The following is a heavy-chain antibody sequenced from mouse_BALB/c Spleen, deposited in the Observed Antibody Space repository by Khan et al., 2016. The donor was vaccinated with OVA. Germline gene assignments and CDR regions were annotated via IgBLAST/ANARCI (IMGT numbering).Heavy chain of an antibody. D-gene: IGHD4-1*01. CDR3: APAGTGDYFDY. CDR2: IDPANDNS. J-gene: IGHJ2*01. Sequence: VQLQQSGAELVKPGASVKLSCTASGFNIKDTHMHWVKQRPEQGLEWIGRIDPANDNSKYDPRFQGKATITADTSSNTAYLHISSLTSEDTAVYYCAPAGTGDYFDYWGQGTTLTVSS. V-gene: IGHV14-3*02. CDR1: GFNIKDTH.